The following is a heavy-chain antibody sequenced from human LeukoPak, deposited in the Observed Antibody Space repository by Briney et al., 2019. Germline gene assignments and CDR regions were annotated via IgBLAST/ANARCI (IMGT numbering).Heavy chain of an antibody. CDR3: ARVVAGYSYGLMDV. J-gene: IGHJ6*03. D-gene: IGHD5-18*01. CDR2: ISSSGSTI. Sequence: GGSLRLSCAASGFTFSSYEMNWVRQAPGKGLEWVSYISSSGSTIYYADFVKGRFTISRDNAKNSLYLQMNSLRAEDTAVYYCARVVAGYSYGLMDVWGEGTTVTISS. V-gene: IGHV3-48*03. CDR1: GFTFSSYE.